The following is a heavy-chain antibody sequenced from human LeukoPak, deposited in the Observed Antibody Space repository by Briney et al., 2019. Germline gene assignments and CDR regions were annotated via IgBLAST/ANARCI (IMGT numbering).Heavy chain of an antibody. CDR2: INTDGSSV. CDR3: ARDARIAIAGSGYYYYGMDV. Sequence: GGSLRLSCAASGLTLGSYWMHWVRQAPGKGLVWVSRINTDGSSVSYADSVKGRFTISRDNAKNTLYLQMNSLRAEDTAVYYCARDARIAIAGSGYYYYGMDVWGKGTPVTVSS. CDR1: GLTLGSYW. J-gene: IGHJ6*04. V-gene: IGHV3-74*01. D-gene: IGHD6-13*01.